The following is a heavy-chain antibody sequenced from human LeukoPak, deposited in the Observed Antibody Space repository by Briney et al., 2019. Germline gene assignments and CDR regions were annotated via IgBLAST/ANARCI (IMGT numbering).Heavy chain of an antibody. J-gene: IGHJ4*02. CDR1: GFSFSNYA. V-gene: IGHV3-23*01. D-gene: IGHD3-9*01. CDR2: ILGSGGST. Sequence: GASLRLSCAAAGFSFSNYAMSWVRQAPGKGLEWVSAILGSGGSTYYADSVKGRFTVSRDNSKSTLYLQMNSLRAEDTALYYCAKWGDYDVLTGYYVPDYWGQGTLVTVSS. CDR3: AKWGDYDVLTGYYVPDY.